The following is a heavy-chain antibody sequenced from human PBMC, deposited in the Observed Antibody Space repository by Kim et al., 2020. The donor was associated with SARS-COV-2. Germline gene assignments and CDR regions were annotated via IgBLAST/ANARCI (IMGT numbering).Heavy chain of an antibody. CDR1: GFTFTIYA. D-gene: IGHD1-1*01. CDR2: ISHDGSTK. J-gene: IGHJ6*02. CDR3: AKNWNLDV. Sequence: GGSLRLSCAASGFTFTIYAMVWVRQAPGKGLECVAAISHDGSTKLYADFVKGRFTISRDNSKNTVDLQMDSLRGEDTAVYFCAKNWNLDVWGQGATVTVSS. V-gene: IGHV3-30-3*02.